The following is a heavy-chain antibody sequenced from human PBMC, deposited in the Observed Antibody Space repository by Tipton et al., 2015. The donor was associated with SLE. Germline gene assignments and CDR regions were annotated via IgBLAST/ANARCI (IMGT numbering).Heavy chain of an antibody. CDR3: ATSGYDFLSWFDP. Sequence: LRLSCTLSGDSISSHYWSWIRQPPGKRLEWIGHVHSSGSTFYNPSLKSRVSISMDTSKNQVSLRMTSVTAADTAVYYCATSGYDFLSWFDPWGQGTPVTVSS. V-gene: IGHV4-59*11. D-gene: IGHD5-12*01. CDR1: GDSISSHY. CDR2: VHSSGST. J-gene: IGHJ5*02.